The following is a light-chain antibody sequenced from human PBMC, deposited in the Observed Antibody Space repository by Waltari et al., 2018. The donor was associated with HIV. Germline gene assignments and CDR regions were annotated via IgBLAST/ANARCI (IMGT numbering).Light chain of an antibody. CDR3: GTWDSSLSAGV. CDR1: SSNLGSNY. CDR2: ENN. Sequence: QSVLTQPPSVSAAPGQKVTISCSGSSSNLGSNYVSWYQQLPGTAPKLLIYENNKRPSGIPDQFSGSKSGTSATLGITGLQTGDEADYYCGTWDSSLSAGVFGGGTKLTVL. V-gene: IGLV1-51*02. J-gene: IGLJ3*02.